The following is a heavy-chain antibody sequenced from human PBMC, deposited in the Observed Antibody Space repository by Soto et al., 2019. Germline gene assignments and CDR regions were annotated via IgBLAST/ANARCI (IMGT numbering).Heavy chain of an antibody. V-gene: IGHV1-2*02. CDR3: ARAALIRRVVVTPSSWFDP. CDR2: INPNSGGT. J-gene: IGHJ5*02. D-gene: IGHD3-22*01. CDR1: GYTFTGYY. Sequence: ASVKVSCKASGYTFTGYYMHWARQAPGQGLEWMGWINPNSGGTNYAQKFQGRVTMTRDTSISTAYMELSRLRSDDTAVYYCARAALIRRVVVTPSSWFDPWGQGTLVTVSS.